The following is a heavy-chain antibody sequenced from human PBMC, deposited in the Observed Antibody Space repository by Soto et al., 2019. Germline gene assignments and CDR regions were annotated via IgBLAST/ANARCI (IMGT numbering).Heavy chain of an antibody. D-gene: IGHD2-15*01. J-gene: IGHJ4*02. Sequence: LRLSCAASGFTFSSYSMNWVRQAPGKGLEWVATISFGGGNTYYADSLEGRFTISRDNSKNTLFLQMYDLRAEDTALYYCAKDGYCNGGSCYLYYLDSWGLGTPVTVSS. CDR2: ISFGGGNT. CDR3: AKDGYCNGGSCYLYYLDS. V-gene: IGHV3-23*01. CDR1: GFTFSSYS.